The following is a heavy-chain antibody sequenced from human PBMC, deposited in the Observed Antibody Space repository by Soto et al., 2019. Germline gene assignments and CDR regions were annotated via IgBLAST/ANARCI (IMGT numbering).Heavy chain of an antibody. V-gene: IGHV1-18*01. Sequence: ASVKVSCKASGYTFTSYGISWVRQAPGQGLEWMGWISAYNGNTNYAQKLQGRVTMTTDTSTSTAYMELRSLRSDDTAVYYCARAGYSSSSEYYYYYGIDVWGQGTTVTVSS. CDR2: ISAYNGNT. CDR1: GYTFTSYG. J-gene: IGHJ6*02. D-gene: IGHD6-6*01. CDR3: ARAGYSSSSEYYYYYGIDV.